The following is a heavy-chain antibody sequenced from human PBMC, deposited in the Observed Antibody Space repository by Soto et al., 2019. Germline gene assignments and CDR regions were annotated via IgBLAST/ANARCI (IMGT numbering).Heavy chain of an antibody. CDR3: ARVRYYGSGSDYTNWFDP. J-gene: IGHJ5*02. V-gene: IGHV3-20*04. CDR2: INWNGAST. Sequence: GGSLRLSCAAAGFSFDRWWMNWDRQATGKGLEWVSGINWNGASTGYADSVKGRFTISRDNAKNSLYLQMNSLRAEDTALYYCARVRYYGSGSDYTNWFDPWGQGTLVTVSS. CDR1: GFSFDRWW. D-gene: IGHD3-10*01.